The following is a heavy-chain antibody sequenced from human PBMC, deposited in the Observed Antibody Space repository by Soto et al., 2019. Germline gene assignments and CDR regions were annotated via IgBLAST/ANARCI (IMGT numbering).Heavy chain of an antibody. J-gene: IGHJ4*02. Sequence: QVQLVQSGAEVKKPGASVKVSCKASGYTFTSYGISWVRQAPGQGLEWMGWISAYNGNKKYAQKLQGRVSMTTDTSTSIAYMELWSLRSDDTAVYYCARDLGQQLFDYWGQGTLVTVSS. CDR3: ARDLGQQLFDY. V-gene: IGHV1-18*01. CDR2: ISAYNGNK. CDR1: GYTFTSYG. D-gene: IGHD6-13*01.